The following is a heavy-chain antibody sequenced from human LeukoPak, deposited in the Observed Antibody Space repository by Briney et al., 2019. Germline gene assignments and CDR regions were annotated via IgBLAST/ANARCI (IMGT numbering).Heavy chain of an antibody. CDR3: AKDDNYIRFLS. V-gene: IGHV3-23*01. CDR1: GFIVSGTY. Sequence: GGSLRLSCAASGFIVSGTYMTWVRQAPGKGLEWVSAIRGSGGGTNYGDSVRGRFTISRDNSKNTLYLQMNSLRAEDTAVYYCAKDDNYIRFLSWGQGTLVTVSS. D-gene: IGHD3-16*01. CDR2: IRGSGGGT. J-gene: IGHJ5*02.